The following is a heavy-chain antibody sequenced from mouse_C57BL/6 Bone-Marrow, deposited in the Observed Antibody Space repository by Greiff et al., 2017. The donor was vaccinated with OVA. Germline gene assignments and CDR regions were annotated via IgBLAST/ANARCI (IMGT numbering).Heavy chain of an antibody. J-gene: IGHJ4*01. D-gene: IGHD2-3*01. Sequence: VQLQESGAELVKPGASVKMSCKASGYTFTTYPIEWMKQNHGKSLEWIGNFHPYNDDTKYNEKFKGKATLTVEKSSSTVYLELSRLTSDDSAVYYCARSIDGYYNAMDYWGQGTSVTVSS. CDR3: ARSIDGYYNAMDY. CDR1: GYTFTTYP. V-gene: IGHV1-47*01. CDR2: FHPYNDDT.